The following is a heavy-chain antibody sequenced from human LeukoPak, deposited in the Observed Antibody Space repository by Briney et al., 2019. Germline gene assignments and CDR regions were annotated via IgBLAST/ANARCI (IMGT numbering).Heavy chain of an antibody. CDR1: GGSISSSNW. CDR2: IYHSGST. D-gene: IGHD6-13*01. V-gene: IGHV4-4*02. CDR3: ARATIAAAKNFDY. Sequence: SGTLSLTCAVSGGSISSSNWWSWVRQPPGKGLEWIGEIYHSGSTNYNPSLKSRVTISVDKSKYQFSLKLSSVTAADTAVYYCARATIAAAKNFDYWGQGTLVTVSS. J-gene: IGHJ4*02.